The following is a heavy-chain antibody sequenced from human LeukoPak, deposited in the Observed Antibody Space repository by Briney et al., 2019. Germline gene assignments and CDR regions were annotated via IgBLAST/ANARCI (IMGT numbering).Heavy chain of an antibody. CDR1: GGSVSGTSFY. CDR3: ASYSTSWYAFDY. V-gene: IGHV4-61*01. Sequence: SETLSLTCTVSGGSVSGTSFYWSWIRQPPGKGLEWIGYIYYSGSTTYSPSLKSRVTISVDTSKNQFSLKLSSVTAADTAVSFCASYSTSWYAFDYGGQGTLVTVSS. D-gene: IGHD6-13*01. CDR2: IYYSGST. J-gene: IGHJ4*02.